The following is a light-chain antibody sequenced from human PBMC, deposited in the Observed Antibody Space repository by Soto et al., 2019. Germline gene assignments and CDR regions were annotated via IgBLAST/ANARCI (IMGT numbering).Light chain of an antibody. J-gene: IGKJ3*01. CDR2: GAS. Sequence: EIVLTQSPGTLSLSPGERATLSCRVSQSVSSSYLGWYQQKPGQAPRLLIYGASTRATGIPDRFSGSGSGTDFTLTISRLEPEDFAVYYCQQYGSSIFTFGPGTKVDIK. CDR1: QSVSSSY. CDR3: QQYGSSIFT. V-gene: IGKV3-20*01.